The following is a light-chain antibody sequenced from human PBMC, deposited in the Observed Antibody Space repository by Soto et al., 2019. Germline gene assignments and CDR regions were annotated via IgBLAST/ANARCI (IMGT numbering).Light chain of an antibody. V-gene: IGLV2-14*01. CDR2: DVS. CDR3: SSYTSSSPYV. J-gene: IGLJ1*01. Sequence: QSALTQPASVSGSPGQSITISCTGTSSDVGGYNYVSWYQQHPGKAPKLMIYDVSNRPSGVSNRFSGSKSGNTAPLTISGLQAEDEADYYCSSYTSSSPYVFGPRTKVTVL. CDR1: SSDVGGYNY.